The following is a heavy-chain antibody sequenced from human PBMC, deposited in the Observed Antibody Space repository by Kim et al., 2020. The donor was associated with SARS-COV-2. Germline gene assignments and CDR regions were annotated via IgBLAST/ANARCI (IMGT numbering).Heavy chain of an antibody. CDR3: AGDAGYSGYGSYWYFDL. J-gene: IGHJ2*01. CDR1: GGSISSYS. CDR2: IYYSGNT. D-gene: IGHD5-12*01. Sequence: SETLSLTCTVSGGSISSYSWSWIWQPPGKGLEWVGYIYYSGNTNSNPSRRSRVTISVDTSKYQFPLKLTSVTAADTAVYYCAGDAGYSGYGSYWYFDLWGRGTLVTVSS. V-gene: IGHV4-59*13.